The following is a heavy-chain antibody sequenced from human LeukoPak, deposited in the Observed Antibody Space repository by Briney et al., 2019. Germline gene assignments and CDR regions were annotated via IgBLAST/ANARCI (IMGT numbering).Heavy chain of an antibody. V-gene: IGHV4-39*01. J-gene: IGHJ4*02. CDR1: GGSISSSSYY. D-gene: IGHD3-3*01. CDR3: AGRSYYDFWSGYFY. CDR2: IYYSGST. Sequence: SETLSLTCTVSGGSISSSSYYWGWIRQPPGKGLEWIGSIYYSGSTYYNPSLKSRVTISVDTSKNQFSLKLSSVTAADTAVYYCAGRSYYDFWSGYFYWGQGTLVTVSS.